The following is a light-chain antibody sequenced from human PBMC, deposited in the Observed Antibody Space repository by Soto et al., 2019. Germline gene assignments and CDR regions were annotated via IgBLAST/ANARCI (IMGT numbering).Light chain of an antibody. V-gene: IGKV3-15*01. Sequence: EIVMMQSPATLSVSPGERATLSCRASQSVSSNLAWYQQKPGQAPRLLIYRASTRATGIPARFIGSGSGTEFTLTISSLQSGDFAVYYCQQYNNWPPWTFGQGTKVEIK. CDR1: QSVSSN. J-gene: IGKJ1*01. CDR2: RAS. CDR3: QQYNNWPPWT.